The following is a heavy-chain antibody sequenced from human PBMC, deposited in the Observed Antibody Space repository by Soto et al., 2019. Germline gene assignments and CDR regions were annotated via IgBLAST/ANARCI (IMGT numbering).Heavy chain of an antibody. Sequence: PSETLSLTCAVYGGSFSGYYWSWIRQPPGKGLEWIGEINHSGSTNYNPSLKSRVTISVDTSKNQFSLKLSSVTAADTALYYCAKARHYDFLTAFGRDFDCWGQGTPVTVSS. CDR1: GGSFSGYY. CDR3: AKARHYDFLTAFGRDFDC. CDR2: INHSGST. J-gene: IGHJ4*02. V-gene: IGHV4-34*01. D-gene: IGHD3-9*01.